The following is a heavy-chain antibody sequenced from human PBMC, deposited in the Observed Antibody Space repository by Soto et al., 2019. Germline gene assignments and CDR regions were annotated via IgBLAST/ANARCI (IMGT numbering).Heavy chain of an antibody. V-gene: IGHV3-23*01. J-gene: IGHJ4*02. Sequence: PGGSLRLSCAASGFTFSSYAMSWVRQAPGKGLEWVSAISGSGGSTYYADAVKGRFTISRDNYKNALYLQMNSLRAEDTAVYYGAKGPVVPAASFDYWGQGTLVTVSS. CDR2: ISGSGGST. D-gene: IGHD2-2*01. CDR1: GFTFSSYA. CDR3: AKGPVVPAASFDY.